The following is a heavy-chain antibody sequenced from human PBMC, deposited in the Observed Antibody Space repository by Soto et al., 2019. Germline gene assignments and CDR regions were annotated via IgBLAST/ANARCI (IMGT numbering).Heavy chain of an antibody. Sequence: GGSLRLSCAASGFTFSSYAMHWVRQAPGKGLEWVAVISYDGSNKYYADSVKGRFTISRDNSKNTLYLQMDSLRAEDTAVYYCARVLLEWLSTYGMDVWGQGTTVTVSS. D-gene: IGHD3-3*01. CDR1: GFTFSSYA. CDR3: ARVLLEWLSTYGMDV. J-gene: IGHJ6*02. V-gene: IGHV3-30-3*01. CDR2: ISYDGSNK.